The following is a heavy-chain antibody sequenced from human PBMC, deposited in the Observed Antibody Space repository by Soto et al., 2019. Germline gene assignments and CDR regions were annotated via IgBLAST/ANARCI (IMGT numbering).Heavy chain of an antibody. CDR1: GFTFSNYA. CDR3: TKLRGTKKGVWCFDC. V-gene: IGHV3-23*01. Sequence: EVQLLESGGGSIPPGGSLRLSCAASGFTFSNYAISWVRQALGKGIEWVSALNGNGVATFYADYVKGRFTISRDKSKNALYVQSNNQRVEDRAVCYCTKLRGTKKGVWCFDCWGRGTLVTVSS. CDR2: LNGNGVAT. D-gene: IGHD3-16*01. J-gene: IGHJ2*01.